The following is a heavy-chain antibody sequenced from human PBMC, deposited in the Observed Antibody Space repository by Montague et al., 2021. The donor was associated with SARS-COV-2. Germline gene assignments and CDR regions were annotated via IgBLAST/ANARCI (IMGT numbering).Heavy chain of an antibody. CDR3: ARGQEGVNMVLVVLGFYYYMDV. CDR1: GFSLSTSGM. D-gene: IGHD2-8*01. J-gene: IGHJ6*03. Sequence: LVKPTQTLTLTCTFSGFSLSTSGMCVSWVRQSPGEGLEWIGEINRSGSINYNPSLKSRVTILVDASKNQFSLKLTSVTAADTAVYYCARGQEGVNMVLVVLGFYYYMDVWGKGTTVTVSS. V-gene: IGHV4-4*02. CDR2: INRSGSI.